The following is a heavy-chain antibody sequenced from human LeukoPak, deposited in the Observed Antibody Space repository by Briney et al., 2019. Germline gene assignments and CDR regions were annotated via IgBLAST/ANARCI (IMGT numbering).Heavy chain of an antibody. Sequence: GSLRLSCAASGFTFSSYAMSWVRQAPGKGLEWVSAISGSGGSTYYADSVKGRFATSRDNSKNTLFLQMNSLRAEDTAVYYCAKDRYQLLYGWFDPWGQGTLVTVSS. D-gene: IGHD2-2*02. CDR2: ISGSGGST. CDR3: AKDRYQLLYGWFDP. CDR1: GFTFSSYA. J-gene: IGHJ5*02. V-gene: IGHV3-23*01.